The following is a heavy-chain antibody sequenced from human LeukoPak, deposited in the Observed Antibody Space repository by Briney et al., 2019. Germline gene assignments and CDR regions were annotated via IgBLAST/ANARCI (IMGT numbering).Heavy chain of an antibody. CDR1: GGSISSYY. Sequence: NTSETLSLTCTVSGGSISSYYWSWIRQPPGKGLEWIGYIYYSGSTNYNPSLKSRVTISVDTSKNQFSLKLSSVTAADTAVYYCARDPGATSLFDYWGQGTLVAVSS. J-gene: IGHJ4*02. D-gene: IGHD6-25*01. CDR2: IYYSGST. V-gene: IGHV4-59*01. CDR3: ARDPGATSLFDY.